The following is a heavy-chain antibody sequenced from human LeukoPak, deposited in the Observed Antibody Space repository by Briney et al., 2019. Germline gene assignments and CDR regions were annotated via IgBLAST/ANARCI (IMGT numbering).Heavy chain of an antibody. CDR2: IYYSGST. CDR3: ARDGPYMVRGVRGYYFDY. V-gene: IGHV4-39*07. Sequence: PSETLSLTCTVSGGSISSSSYYWGWIRQPPGKGLEWIGSIYYSGSTYYNPSLKSRVTISVDTSKNQFSLKLSSVTAADTAVYYCARDGPYMVRGVRGYYFDYWGQGTLVTVSS. CDR1: GGSISSSSYY. J-gene: IGHJ4*02. D-gene: IGHD3-10*01.